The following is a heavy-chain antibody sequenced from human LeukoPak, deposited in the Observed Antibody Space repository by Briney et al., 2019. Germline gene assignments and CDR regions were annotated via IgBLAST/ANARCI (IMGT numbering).Heavy chain of an antibody. D-gene: IGHD3-22*01. CDR2: IIPIFGTA. CDR1: GGTFSSYA. Sequence: SVKVSCKASGGTFSSYAISWVRQAPGQGLEWMGGIIPIFGTANYAQKFQGRVTITADESTSTAYMELSSLRSEDTAVYYCASVNYYDSSGSYRLDYWGQGTLVTVSS. J-gene: IGHJ4*02. CDR3: ASVNYYDSSGSYRLDY. V-gene: IGHV1-69*13.